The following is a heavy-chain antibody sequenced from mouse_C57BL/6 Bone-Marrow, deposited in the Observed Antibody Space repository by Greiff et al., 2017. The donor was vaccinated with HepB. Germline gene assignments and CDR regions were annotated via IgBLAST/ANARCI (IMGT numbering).Heavy chain of an antibody. CDR1: GFTFSNYW. V-gene: IGHV6-3*01. D-gene: IGHD2-5*01. Sequence: EVQGVESGGGLVQPGGSMKLSCVASGFTFSNYWMNWVRQSPEKGLEWVAQIRLKSDNYATHYAESVKGRFTISRDDSKSSVYLQMNNLRAEDTGIYYCTGNSNYEGDAMDYWGQGTSVTVSS. CDR2: IRLKSDNYAT. J-gene: IGHJ4*01. CDR3: TGNSNYEGDAMDY.